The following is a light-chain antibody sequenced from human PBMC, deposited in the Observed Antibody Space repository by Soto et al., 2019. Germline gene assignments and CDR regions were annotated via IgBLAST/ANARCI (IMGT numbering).Light chain of an antibody. CDR3: QQYGSSPFT. V-gene: IGKV3-20*01. CDR2: GAS. J-gene: IGKJ5*01. Sequence: EIVMTPSPATPSVSPGGRAALSCRASQSVSSSYLAWYQQKPGQAPRLLIYGASSRATGIPDRFSGSGSGTDFTLTISRLEPEDFAVYYCQQYGSSPFTFGQGTRLEIK. CDR1: QSVSSSY.